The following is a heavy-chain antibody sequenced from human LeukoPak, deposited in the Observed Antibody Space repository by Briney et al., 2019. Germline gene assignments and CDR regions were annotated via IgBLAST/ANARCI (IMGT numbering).Heavy chain of an antibody. Sequence: SGGSLRLSCAASGFTFSSYWMSWVRQAPGKGLEWVANIKQDGSEKYYVDSVKGRFTISRDNAKNPLYLQMNSLRAEDTAVYYCARVRVQLERRALSEGGDAFDIWGQGTMVTVSS. CDR2: IKQDGSEK. V-gene: IGHV3-7*01. CDR3: ARVRVQLERRALSEGGDAFDI. D-gene: IGHD1-1*01. CDR1: GFTFSSYW. J-gene: IGHJ3*02.